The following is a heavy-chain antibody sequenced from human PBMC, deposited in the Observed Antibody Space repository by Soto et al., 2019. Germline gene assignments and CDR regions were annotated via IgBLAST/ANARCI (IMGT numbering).Heavy chain of an antibody. CDR1: GFTFSNYW. CDR3: AREPGVSSGWYVDY. CDR2: ITSSSSYI. D-gene: IGHD6-19*01. V-gene: IGHV3-21*01. J-gene: IGHJ4*02. Sequence: GGSLRLSCAASGFTFSNYWMSWVRQAPGKGLEWVSSITSSSSYINYADSVKGRFTISRDNAKTSLYLQMNSLRAEDTAVYYCAREPGVSSGWYVDYWGQGTLVTVSS.